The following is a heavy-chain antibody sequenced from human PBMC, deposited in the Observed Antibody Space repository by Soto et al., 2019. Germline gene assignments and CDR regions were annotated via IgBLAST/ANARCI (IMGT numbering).Heavy chain of an antibody. CDR1: GYTITTAG. V-gene: IGHV1-18*01. Sequence: QVQLVQSGAEVKMPGASVTVSCKASGYTITTAGIAWVLHATGQAPERVGWISPNNVNRTLAQKFQGRGTMTTDTSTRSVYMELRSLRSDDTAVYYCARDDCFGATCSLGDYWGKGTLVTVSS. J-gene: IGHJ4*02. CDR3: ARDDCFGATCSLGDY. CDR2: ISPNNVNR. D-gene: IGHD2-15*01.